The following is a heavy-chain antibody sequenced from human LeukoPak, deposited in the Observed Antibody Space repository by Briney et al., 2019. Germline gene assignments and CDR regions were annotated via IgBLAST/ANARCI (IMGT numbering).Heavy chain of an antibody. V-gene: IGHV3-23*01. Sequence: PGGSLRLSCAASGFTFNNYAMNWVRQAPGKGMEWVSAISASGGSTYYPDSVKGRFTISRDNSKNTLYLQMNSLRAEDTAVYYCAKDQEADRYHDFWSGYRIDAFDIWGQGTMVTVSS. D-gene: IGHD3-3*01. CDR3: AKDQEADRYHDFWSGYRIDAFDI. CDR1: GFTFNNYA. CDR2: ISASGGST. J-gene: IGHJ3*02.